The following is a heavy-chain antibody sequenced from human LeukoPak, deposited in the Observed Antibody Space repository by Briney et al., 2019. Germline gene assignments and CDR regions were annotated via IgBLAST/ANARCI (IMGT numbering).Heavy chain of an antibody. D-gene: IGHD2-8*02. CDR1: GYSFSSYW. CDR2: IDPDDAFT. J-gene: IGHJ4*02. Sequence: GESLGISCKGSGYSFSSYWISWVRQMPGKGLEWMGRIDPDDAFTKYRPSLEGRVTISADKSLSTVYLQWSSLKASDTAIYYCARDGGGVSSWVSHWGQGTLVTVSS. CDR3: ARDGGGVSSWVSH. V-gene: IGHV5-10-1*01.